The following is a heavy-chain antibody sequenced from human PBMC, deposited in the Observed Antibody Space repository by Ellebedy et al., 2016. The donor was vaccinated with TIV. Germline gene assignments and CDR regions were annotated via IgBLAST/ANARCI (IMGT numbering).Heavy chain of an antibody. Sequence: AASVKVSCKASGYTFTSYYMHWVRQAPGQGLEWMGIINPSGGSTSYAQKFQGRVTMTRDTSTSTVYMELSSLRSEDTAVYYCAREVAAAGSWRYYFDYWGQGTLVPVSS. J-gene: IGHJ4*02. CDR1: GYTFTSYY. V-gene: IGHV1-46*01. CDR2: INPSGGST. CDR3: AREVAAAGSWRYYFDY. D-gene: IGHD6-13*01.